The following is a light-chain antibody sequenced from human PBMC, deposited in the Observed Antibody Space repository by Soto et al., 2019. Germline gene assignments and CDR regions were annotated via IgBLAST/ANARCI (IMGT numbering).Light chain of an antibody. V-gene: IGLV2-14*01. CDR3: SAYTSSDTGV. J-gene: IGLJ1*01. Sequence: QSVPTQPASVSGSPGQSITISCTRSSSDVGGYNYVSWYQQHPGKAPNLMIYEVNCRPSGVSNRFSGSKSGNTAPLTISGLQAEDEADYYCSAYTSSDTGVFGTGTKVTVL. CDR2: EVN. CDR1: SSDVGGYNY.